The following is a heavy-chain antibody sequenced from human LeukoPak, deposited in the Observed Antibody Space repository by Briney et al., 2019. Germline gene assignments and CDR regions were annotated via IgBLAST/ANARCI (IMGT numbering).Heavy chain of an antibody. D-gene: IGHD3-22*01. CDR1: GFTFSNAW. CDR3: ATDFYDST. Sequence: PGGSLRLSCATSGFTFSNAWMNWVRQAPGKGLEWVGRIRSNSDGGTIDYAAPVKGRFTLSRDDSKTTLYLQMNSLQTEDTAVYYCATDFYDSTWSQGTLVTVSS. V-gene: IGHV3-15*07. J-gene: IGHJ5*02. CDR2: IRSNSDGGTI.